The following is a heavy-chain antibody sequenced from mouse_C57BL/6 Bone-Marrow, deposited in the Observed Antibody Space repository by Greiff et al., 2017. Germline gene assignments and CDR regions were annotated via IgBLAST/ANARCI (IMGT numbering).Heavy chain of an antibody. Sequence: QVQLQQSGAELARPGASVKLSCKASGYTFTSYGISWVKQRTGQGLEWIGVIYPRSGNTYYNEKFKGKATLTADKSSSTAYMELRSLTSEDSAVYFCARVTGVQYYAMDYWGQGTSVTVS. CDR2: IYPRSGNT. CDR3: ARVTGVQYYAMDY. J-gene: IGHJ4*01. V-gene: IGHV1-81*01. CDR1: GYTFTSYG. D-gene: IGHD1-1*01.